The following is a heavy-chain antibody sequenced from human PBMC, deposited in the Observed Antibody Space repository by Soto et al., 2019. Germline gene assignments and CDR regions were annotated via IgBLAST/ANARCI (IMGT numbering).Heavy chain of an antibody. CDR1: GYIFINYY. D-gene: IGHD6-13*01. CDR3: ARDLAAGDF. Sequence: QVQLVQSGAEVKKPGASVKVSCKASGYIFINYYIPWGRQAPGQGLEWIGIINPNGGSTNYAQKFRGRVTLARDTSTGTVYMDLSSLSSEDTALYYCARDLAAGDFWGQGTLVTVSS. J-gene: IGHJ4*02. V-gene: IGHV1-46*01. CDR2: INPNGGST.